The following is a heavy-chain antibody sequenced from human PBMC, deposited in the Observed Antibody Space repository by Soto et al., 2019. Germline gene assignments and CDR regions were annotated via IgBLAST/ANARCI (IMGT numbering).Heavy chain of an antibody. D-gene: IGHD3-10*01. CDR2: ISSSGATK. V-gene: IGHV3-11*01. Sequence: GGSLRLSCAASGFTFSDYHMSWVRQAPGKGLEWVSYISSSGATKYYADSVKGRFTISRDNAKNSLYLQMNSLRAEDAAVYYCFGSGHYYAVYFHMDVWGKGTTVTVSS. CDR3: FGSGHYYAVYFHMDV. J-gene: IGHJ6*03. CDR1: GFTFSDYH.